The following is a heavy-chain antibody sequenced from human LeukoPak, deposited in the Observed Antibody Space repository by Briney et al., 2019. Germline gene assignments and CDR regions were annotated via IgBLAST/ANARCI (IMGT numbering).Heavy chain of an antibody. J-gene: IGHJ6*04. D-gene: IGHD3-10*01. V-gene: IGHV4-61*01. CDR2: IYYSGST. CDR1: GGSVSSGSYY. CDR3: AREAYYYGSGSPYMDV. Sequence: SETLSLTCTVSGGSVSSGSYYWRWIRQPPGKGLEWIGYIYYSGSTNYNPSLKSRVTISVDTSKNQFSLKLSSVTAADTAVYYCAREAYYYGSGSPYMDVWGKGTTVTVSS.